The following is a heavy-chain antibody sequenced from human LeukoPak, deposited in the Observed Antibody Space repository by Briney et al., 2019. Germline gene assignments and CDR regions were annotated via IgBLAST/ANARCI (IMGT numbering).Heavy chain of an antibody. V-gene: IGHV1-2*02. Sequence: GASVKVSCKASGYTFTGYYMHWVRQAPGQGLEWMGWINPNSGGTNYAQKFQGRVTMTRDTSISTAYMELSRLRSDDTAVYYCARAVRWPGVAGTNYFDYWGQGTLVTVSS. CDR1: GYTFTGYY. CDR2: INPNSGGT. J-gene: IGHJ4*02. CDR3: ARAVRWPGVAGTNYFDY. D-gene: IGHD6-19*01.